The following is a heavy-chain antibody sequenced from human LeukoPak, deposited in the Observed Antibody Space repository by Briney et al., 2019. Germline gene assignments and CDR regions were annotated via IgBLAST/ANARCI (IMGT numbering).Heavy chain of an antibody. Sequence: PSETLSLTCGVYGGSFSDYYWSWIRQPPGKGLEWIGEINHSGSTNYNPSLKSRVTISVDTSKNQFSLKVNSVTAADAAVYYCARDIGNHFGGLDHYYYDYWGPGTLVTVSS. V-gene: IGHV4-34*01. CDR1: GGSFSDYY. CDR3: ARDIGNHFGGLDHYYYDY. D-gene: IGHD2-15*01. J-gene: IGHJ4*02. CDR2: INHSGST.